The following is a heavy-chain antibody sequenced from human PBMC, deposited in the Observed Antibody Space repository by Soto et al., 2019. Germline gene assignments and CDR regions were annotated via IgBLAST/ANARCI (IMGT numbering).Heavy chain of an antibody. D-gene: IGHD6-13*01. V-gene: IGHV1-24*01. CDR3: ATDSRAGTLGFGAFDI. J-gene: IGHJ3*02. Sequence: KGLEWMGGFDPEDGETIYAQKFQGRVTMTEDTSTDTAYMELSSLRSEDTAVYYCATDSRAGTLGFGAFDIWGQGTM. CDR2: FDPEDGET.